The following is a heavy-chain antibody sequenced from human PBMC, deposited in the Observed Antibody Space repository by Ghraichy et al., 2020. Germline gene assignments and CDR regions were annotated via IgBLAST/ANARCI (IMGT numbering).Heavy chain of an antibody. CDR1: GGSISSYY. J-gene: IGHJ5*02. V-gene: IGHV4-4*09. D-gene: IGHD3-22*01. Sequence: SETLSLTCTVSGGSISSYYWSWIRQPPGKGQEWMGYIYTSGSTNYNPSLKSRVTISVNTSKNQFSLKLSSVTAADTAVYYCAGHISGAVGYVVVANWFDPWGQGTLVTVSP. CDR2: IYTSGST. CDR3: AGHISGAVGYVVVANWFDP.